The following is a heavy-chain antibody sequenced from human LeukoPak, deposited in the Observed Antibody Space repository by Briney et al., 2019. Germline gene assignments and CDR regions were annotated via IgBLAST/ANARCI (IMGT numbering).Heavy chain of an antibody. J-gene: IGHJ4*02. CDR2: INNSGST. CDR1: GFAFGDYT. Sequence: GSLRLSCTTSGFAFGDYTMTWFRQPPGKGLEWIGEINNSGSTNYNPSLKSRVTISVDTSKNQFSLKLSSVTAADTAVYYCASIAQLDGGMAAAGTKDYWGQGTLVTVSS. D-gene: IGHD6-13*01. V-gene: IGHV4-34*01. CDR3: ASIAQLDGGMAAAGTKDY.